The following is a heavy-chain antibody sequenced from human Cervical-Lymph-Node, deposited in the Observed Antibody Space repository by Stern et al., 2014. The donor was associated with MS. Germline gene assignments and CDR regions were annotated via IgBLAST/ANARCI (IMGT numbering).Heavy chain of an antibody. J-gene: IGHJ4*02. D-gene: IGHD1-1*01. CDR1: GFTFSTYW. CDR3: ARDRGGSYYQGTDY. V-gene: IGHV3-74*01. Sequence: EVQLVESGGALVQPGGSLTLSCAASGFTFSTYWMHWVRQVPGKGLAWVSRISFDGNIANYADSVNGRFTISRDNAKNTLYLKMTSLGAEDTAVYYCARDRGGSYYQGTDYWGQGTLVSVSS. CDR2: ISFDGNIA.